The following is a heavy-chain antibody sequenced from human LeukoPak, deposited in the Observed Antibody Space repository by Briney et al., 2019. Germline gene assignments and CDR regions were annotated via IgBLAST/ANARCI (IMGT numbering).Heavy chain of an antibody. CDR2: ISPYNGYT. V-gene: IGHV1-18*01. CDR1: GYTFSNYG. D-gene: IGHD2-2*01. Sequence: ASVKVSCKASGYTFSNYGFSWVRQAPGQGLEWMGWISPYNGYTNYAQKLQGRVTMTTDISTSTAYMELRSLRSDDTAVYYCARGYCSSTSCFFASPLDIWGQGTMVTVSS. J-gene: IGHJ3*02. CDR3: ARGYCSSTSCFFASPLDI.